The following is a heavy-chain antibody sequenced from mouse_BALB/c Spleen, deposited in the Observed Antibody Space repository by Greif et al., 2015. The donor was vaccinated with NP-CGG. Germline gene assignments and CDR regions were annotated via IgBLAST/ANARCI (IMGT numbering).Heavy chain of an antibody. CDR3: ARTGGYYFDY. CDR1: GFNIKDTY. D-gene: IGHD4-1*01. J-gene: IGHJ2*01. Sequence: EVQLVESGAELVKPGASVKLSCTASGFNIKDTYMHWVKQRPEQGLEWIGRIDPANGNTKYDPKFQGKATITADTSSTTAYLQLSSLTSEDTAVYYCARTGGYYFDYWGQGTTLTVSS. V-gene: IGHV14-3*02. CDR2: IDPANGNT.